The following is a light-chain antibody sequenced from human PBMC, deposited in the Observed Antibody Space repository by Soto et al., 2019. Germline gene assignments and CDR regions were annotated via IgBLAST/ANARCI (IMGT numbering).Light chain of an antibody. J-gene: IGLJ2*01. CDR1: SSDVGGYKY. CDR3: SSYTTSDTLI. V-gene: IGLV2-14*01. Sequence: QSALTQPASVSGSPGQSITISCTGTSSDVGGYKYVSWYQQHPDKAPKLIIFEVSNRPSGISSRFSGSKSGNTASLTISGLQAEDEADYYCSSYTTSDTLIFGGGTKVTVL. CDR2: EVS.